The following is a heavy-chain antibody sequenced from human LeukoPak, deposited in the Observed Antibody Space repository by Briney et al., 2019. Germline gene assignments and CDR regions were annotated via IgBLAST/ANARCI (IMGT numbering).Heavy chain of an antibody. CDR1: GGSISTYY. Sequence: SETLSLTCSVSGGSISTYYWSWIRQPAGKGLEWIGRIYTTGGTNYNPSLKSRVTISVDTSKNQFSLKLSSVTAADTAVYYCAILDYYYGMDVWGQGTTVTVSS. CDR3: AILDYYYGMDV. J-gene: IGHJ6*02. V-gene: IGHV4-4*07. CDR2: IYTTGGT.